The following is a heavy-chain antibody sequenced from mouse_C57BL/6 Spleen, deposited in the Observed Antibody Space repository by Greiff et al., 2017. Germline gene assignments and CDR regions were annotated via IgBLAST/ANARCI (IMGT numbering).Heavy chain of an antibody. D-gene: IGHD1-1*01. CDR1: GYSFTDYN. CDR3: ARKGGFTTVVAHWYVDV. CDR2: INPNYGTT. J-gene: IGHJ1*03. V-gene: IGHV1-39*01. Sequence: VQLQQSGPELVKPGASVKISCKASGYSFTDYNMNWVKQSNGKSLEWIGVINPNYGTTSYNQKFKGKATLTVDQSSSTAYMQLNNLTSEDSAVYYCARKGGFTTVVAHWYVDVWGTGTTVTVSS.